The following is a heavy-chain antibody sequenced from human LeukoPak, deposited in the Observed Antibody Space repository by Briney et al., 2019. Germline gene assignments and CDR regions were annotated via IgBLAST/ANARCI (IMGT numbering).Heavy chain of an antibody. CDR1: GFTFSSYA. J-gene: IGHJ6*02. CDR2: ISYDGSYK. D-gene: IGHD1-26*01. Sequence: GGSLRLSCAASGFTFSSYAMHWVRQAPGKGLAWVAVISYDGSYKYYAEYVKGRFTISRDNSKNTLYLQMNSQRAEDTAVYYCAREGGSIVGAANYYGMDVWGQGTTVTVSS. V-gene: IGHV3-30*04. CDR3: AREGGSIVGAANYYGMDV.